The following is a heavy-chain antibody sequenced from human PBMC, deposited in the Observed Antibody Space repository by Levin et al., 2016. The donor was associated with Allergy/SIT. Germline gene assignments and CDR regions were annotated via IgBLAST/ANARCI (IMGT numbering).Heavy chain of an antibody. D-gene: IGHD2-15*01. V-gene: IGHV1-18*01. CDR2: TSVSPANT. CDR3: ARGVTPLDP. J-gene: IGHJ5*02. CDR1: GYTFSTFG. Sequence: ASVKVSCKTSGYTFSTFGITWVRQAPGQGLEWMGWTSVSPANTVYGQRFQDRVTLTTDTSTNTAYMDLRTLTSDDTAVYYCARGVTPLDPWGQGTLVTVSS.